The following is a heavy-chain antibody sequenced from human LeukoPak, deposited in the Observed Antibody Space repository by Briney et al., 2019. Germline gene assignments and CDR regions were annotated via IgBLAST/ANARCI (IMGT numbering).Heavy chain of an antibody. CDR1: GGSIRSDIYY. D-gene: IGHD3-22*01. CDR3: ARRSITMNAFDI. Sequence: SETLSLTCTVSGGSIRSDIYYWDWIRQPPGKGLDWIASIYYSGSTYYNPSLKSRATISVDTSKNHLYLKLSSVTAADTAVYYCARRSITMNAFDIWGQGTMVTVSS. CDR2: IYYSGST. V-gene: IGHV4-39*02. J-gene: IGHJ3*02.